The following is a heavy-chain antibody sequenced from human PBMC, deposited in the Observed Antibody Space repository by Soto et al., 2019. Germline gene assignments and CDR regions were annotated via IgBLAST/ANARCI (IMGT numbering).Heavy chain of an antibody. J-gene: IGHJ4*02. CDR3: TRHLVDY. CDR1: GFTFSDSA. V-gene: IGHV3-73*01. Sequence: EVQLVESGGGLVQPGGSLKLSCAASGFTFSDSAMHWVRQASGKGLEWVGGIRSKANSYATAYAASVKDRFTISRDDSKNTAYLQMTSLKTEDTAVYYCTRHLVDYWGQGTLVTVSS. CDR2: IRSKANSYAT.